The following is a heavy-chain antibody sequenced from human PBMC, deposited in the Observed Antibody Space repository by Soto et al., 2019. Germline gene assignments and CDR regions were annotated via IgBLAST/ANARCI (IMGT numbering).Heavy chain of an antibody. CDR1: RGSIDTGGYY. CDR3: ARARSGTYYNPAWFDP. Sequence: PSETLSLTCTVSRGSIDTGGYYWTWIRQHPGKALEWIGYIYVSGSTYYNPSLKSRVAISIDTSKNQFSLKLNSVSAADTAVYYCARARSGTYYNPAWFDPWGQGALVTVSS. J-gene: IGHJ5*02. D-gene: IGHD3-10*01. V-gene: IGHV4-31*03. CDR2: IYVSGST.